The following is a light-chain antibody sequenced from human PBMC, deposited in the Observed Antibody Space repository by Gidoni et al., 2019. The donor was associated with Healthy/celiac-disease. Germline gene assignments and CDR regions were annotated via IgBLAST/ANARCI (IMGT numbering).Light chain of an antibody. CDR2: GAS. Sequence: IVMTQSPATLSVSPGERATLSCRASQSVSSNLAWYQQKPGQAPRLLIYGASTRATGIPARFSGSGSGTEFTLTISSLQSEDFAVYYCQQYNNWLPPFGPGTKVDIK. V-gene: IGKV3D-15*01. CDR1: QSVSSN. CDR3: QQYNNWLPP. J-gene: IGKJ3*01.